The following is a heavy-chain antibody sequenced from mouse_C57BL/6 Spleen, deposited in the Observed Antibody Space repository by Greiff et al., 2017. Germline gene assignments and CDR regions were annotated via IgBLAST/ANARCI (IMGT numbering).Heavy chain of an antibody. CDR1: GYTFTSYG. V-gene: IGHV1-81*01. CDR2: IYPRSGNT. CDR3: ARSPYDYFPLDY. Sequence: VQLQQSGAELARPGASVKLSCKASGYTFTSYGISWVKQRTGQGLEWIGEIYPRSGNTYYNEKFKGKATLTADKSSSTAYMELRSLTSEDSAVYFCARSPYDYFPLDYWGQGTTLTVSS. J-gene: IGHJ2*01. D-gene: IGHD2-4*01.